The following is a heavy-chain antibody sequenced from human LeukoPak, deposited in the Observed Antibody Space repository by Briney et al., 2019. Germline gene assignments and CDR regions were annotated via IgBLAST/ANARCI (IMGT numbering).Heavy chain of an antibody. CDR3: ARDRWEMATMNTLFDY. CDR1: GYTFTSYA. D-gene: IGHD5-24*01. CDR2: INAGNGNT. J-gene: IGHJ4*02. V-gene: IGHV1-3*01. Sequence: ASVKVSCKASGYTFTSYAMHWVRQAPGQRLEWMGWINAGNGNTKYSQKFQGRVTITRDTSASTAYMELSSLRSEDTAVYYCARDRWEMATMNTLFDYWGQGTLVTVSS.